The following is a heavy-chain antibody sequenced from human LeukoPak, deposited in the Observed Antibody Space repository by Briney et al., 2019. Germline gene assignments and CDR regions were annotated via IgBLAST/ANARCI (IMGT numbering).Heavy chain of an antibody. CDR2: INHSGST. CDR3: ARGLDFDY. Sequence: PETLSLTCAVYGGSFSGYYWSWIRQPPGKGLEWIGEINHSGSTNYNPSLKSRVTISVDTSKNQFSLKLSSVTAADTAVYYCARGLDFDYWGQGTLVTVSS. J-gene: IGHJ4*02. CDR1: GGSFSGYY. V-gene: IGHV4-34*01.